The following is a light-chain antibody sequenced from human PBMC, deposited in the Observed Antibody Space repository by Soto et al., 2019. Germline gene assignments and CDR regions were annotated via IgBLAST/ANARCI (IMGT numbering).Light chain of an antibody. Sequence: QSVLTQPPSASGTPGQRVTISCSGSGSSIGTNTVNWYRQLPGTAPKLLIYGDNQRPSGVPDRFSGSKSGTSASLAISGLKYEDEAEYYCAAWDGSLNNVLFGGGTTLTVL. V-gene: IGLV1-44*01. CDR1: GSSIGTNT. CDR3: AAWDGSLNNVL. CDR2: GDN. J-gene: IGLJ2*01.